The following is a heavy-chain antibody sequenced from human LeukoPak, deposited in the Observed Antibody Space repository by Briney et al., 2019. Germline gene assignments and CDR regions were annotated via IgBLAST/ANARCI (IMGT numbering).Heavy chain of an antibody. Sequence: GESLKISCKGSGYSFTSYWIGWARQIPGKGRGWMGIFYPGDADTTYSPSFQGQVAISADKSISTAYLQWSSLKASDTAMYYRARHPGYSSGWSPSPPFDPWGQGTLVTVSS. D-gene: IGHD6-19*01. CDR2: FYPGDADT. CDR3: ARHPGYSSGWSPSPPFDP. CDR1: GYSFTSYW. V-gene: IGHV5-51*01. J-gene: IGHJ5*02.